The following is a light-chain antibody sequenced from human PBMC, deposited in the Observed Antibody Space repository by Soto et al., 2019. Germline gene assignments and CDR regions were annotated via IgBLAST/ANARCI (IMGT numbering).Light chain of an antibody. CDR2: RAS. CDR3: QQYNSYRT. CDR1: QSVSIR. J-gene: IGKJ1*01. V-gene: IGKV1-5*03. Sequence: DIQMTQSPSTLSASVGDRVTITCRASQSVSIRLAWYQLKPGKAPKLLIHRASSLEVGVSSRFSGSGSGTEFTLTISSLQPDDFATYYCQQYNSYRTFGQGTKVEIK.